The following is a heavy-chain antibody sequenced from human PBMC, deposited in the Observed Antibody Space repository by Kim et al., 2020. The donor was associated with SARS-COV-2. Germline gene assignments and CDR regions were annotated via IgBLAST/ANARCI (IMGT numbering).Heavy chain of an antibody. CDR2: IYYSGST. CDR1: GGSINNHY. J-gene: IGHJ4*02. Sequence: SETLSLTCTVSGGSINNHYWSWIRQPPGKGLEWIGYIYYSGSTNYNPSLKSRVTISVDTSKNQFSLKLTSVTAADPAVYYCARDFDYWGRGTLVTVSS. V-gene: IGHV4-59*11. CDR3: ARDFDY.